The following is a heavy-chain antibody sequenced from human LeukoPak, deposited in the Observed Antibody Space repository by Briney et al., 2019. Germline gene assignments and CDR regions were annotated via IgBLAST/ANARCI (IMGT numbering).Heavy chain of an antibody. CDR1: GGSTDGYH. V-gene: IGHV4-4*07. CDR2: IYISGST. Sequence: SVTLSLTCTVSGGSTDGYHWNWIRQPAGKGLEWMGCIYISGSTNYNPSLESRVIMSIDTSKNQFSLNLSSATAADTAVYFCARGGIAVAVDYWGQGTLVTVSS. D-gene: IGHD6-19*01. J-gene: IGHJ4*02. CDR3: ARGGIAVAVDY.